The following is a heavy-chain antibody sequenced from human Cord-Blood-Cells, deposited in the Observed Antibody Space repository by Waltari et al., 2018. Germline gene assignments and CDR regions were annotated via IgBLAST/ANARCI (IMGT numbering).Heavy chain of an antibody. CDR2: IYYSGST. D-gene: IGHD1-26*01. V-gene: IGHV4-39*01. CDR3: ARRGREEYFDY. Sequence: QLQLQESGPGLVKPSETLSLTCTVSGGSISSSSYYWGWIRQPPGKGLEWIGGIYYSGSTYYNPSLKSRVTISVDTSKNQFSLKLSSVTAADTAVYYCARRGREEYFDYWGQGTLVTVSS. J-gene: IGHJ4*02. CDR1: GGSISSSSYY.